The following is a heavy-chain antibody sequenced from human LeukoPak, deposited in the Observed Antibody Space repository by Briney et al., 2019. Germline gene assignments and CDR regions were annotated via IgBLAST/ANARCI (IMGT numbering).Heavy chain of an antibody. J-gene: IGHJ4*02. Sequence: SETLSLTCTVSGGSISRSRDYWGWIRQPPGKGLEWIGSIYYSGSTYYNPSLKSRVTISVDTSKNQFSLKLSSVTAADTAVYYCARLPTVTFFDYWGQGTLVSVSS. V-gene: IGHV4-39*01. CDR3: ARLPTVTFFDY. CDR1: GGSISRSRDY. CDR2: IYYSGST. D-gene: IGHD4-17*01.